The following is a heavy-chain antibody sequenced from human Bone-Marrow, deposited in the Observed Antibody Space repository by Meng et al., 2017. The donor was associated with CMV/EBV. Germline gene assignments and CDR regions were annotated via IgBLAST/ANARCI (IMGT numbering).Heavy chain of an antibody. D-gene: IGHD1-26*01. CDR2: ISAYNGNT. J-gene: IGHJ4*02. V-gene: IGHV1-18*01. CDR1: GYTFTSYG. CDR3: ARDVPDLYSGSYCADY. Sequence: ASVKVSCKASGYTFTSYGISWVRQAPGQGLEWMGWISAYNGNTNYAQKLQGRVTMTTDTPTRTAYKELRSLRSDDTAVYYCARDVPDLYSGSYCADYWGQGTLVTVSS.